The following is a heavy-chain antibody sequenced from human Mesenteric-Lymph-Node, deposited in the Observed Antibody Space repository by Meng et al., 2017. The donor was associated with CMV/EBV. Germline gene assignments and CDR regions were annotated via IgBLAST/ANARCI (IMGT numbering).Heavy chain of an antibody. CDR1: GYTFTSYA. Sequence: SGYTFTSYAMNWVRQAPGQGLEWMGWINTNNGNPTYAQGFTGRFVFSLDTSVSTAYLQISSLKADDTAVYYCAREVSSSSWATVDYWGQGTLVTVSS. CDR2: INTNNGNP. J-gene: IGHJ4*02. CDR3: AREVSSSSWATVDY. V-gene: IGHV7-4-1*02. D-gene: IGHD6-13*01.